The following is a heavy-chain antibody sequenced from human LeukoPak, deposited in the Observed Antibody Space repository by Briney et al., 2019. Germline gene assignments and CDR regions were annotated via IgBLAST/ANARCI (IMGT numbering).Heavy chain of an antibody. Sequence: GGSLRLSCAASGFTFSSYAVSWVRQAPGKRREWGSAISATASNTYYADSVKGRFTISRDNSKSTLYLQMNSLRVDDTAVYYCAKDWYNSLNYFDYWGQGSLVTVSS. V-gene: IGHV3-23*01. CDR2: ISATASNT. CDR1: GFTFSSYA. D-gene: IGHD1-1*01. CDR3: AKDWYNSLNYFDY. J-gene: IGHJ4*02.